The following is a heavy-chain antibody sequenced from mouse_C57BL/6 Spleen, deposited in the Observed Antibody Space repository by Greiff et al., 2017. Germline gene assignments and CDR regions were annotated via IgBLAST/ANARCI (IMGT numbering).Heavy chain of an antibody. Sequence: EVQLVESGGGLVKPGGSLKLSCAASGFTFSDYGMHWVRQAPEKGLEWVAYISSGSSTIYYADTVKGRFTISRDNAKNTLFLQMTRLRSEDTAMYYCARQYYGSSYYAMDYWGQGTSVTVSS. D-gene: IGHD1-1*01. CDR2: ISSGSSTI. CDR3: ARQYYGSSYYAMDY. V-gene: IGHV5-17*01. CDR1: GFTFSDYG. J-gene: IGHJ4*01.